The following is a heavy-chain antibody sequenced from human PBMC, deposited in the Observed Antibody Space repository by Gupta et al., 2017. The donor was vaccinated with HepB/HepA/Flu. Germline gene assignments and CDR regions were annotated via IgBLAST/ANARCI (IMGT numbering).Heavy chain of an antibody. J-gene: IGHJ6*02. CDR1: GFTFSNAW. CDR2: IKSKTEGGTL. Sequence: EVQLVESGGGLVHPGGSLRLSCEASGFTFSNAWMTWLRQAPGKGLEWVGRIKSKTEGGTLDYAAPVKDRFTISRDDSKNTLYLQMNSLKSEDTSIYYCTREVGATGSYYYGMDVWGQVTTVTVSS. D-gene: IGHD1-26*01. CDR3: TREVGATGSYYYGMDV. V-gene: IGHV3-15*01.